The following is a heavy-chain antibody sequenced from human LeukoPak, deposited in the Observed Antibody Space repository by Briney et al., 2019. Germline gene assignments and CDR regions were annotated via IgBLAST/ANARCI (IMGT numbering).Heavy chain of an antibody. CDR2: IWPTDSNT. D-gene: IGHD6-19*01. V-gene: IGHV5-51*01. Sequence: GESLKISCKTSGYSFTTYWIGWVRQIPGKGLEWMGIIWPTDSNTRYSPSFQGQVTIPADRSISTAYLQWSSLKASDSAMYYGVRRGIEMAGIDHWGQGTLVTVFS. CDR3: VRRGIEMAGIDH. CDR1: GYSFTTYW. J-gene: IGHJ4*02.